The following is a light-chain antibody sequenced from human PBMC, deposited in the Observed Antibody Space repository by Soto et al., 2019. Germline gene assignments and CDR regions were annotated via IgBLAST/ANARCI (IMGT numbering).Light chain of an antibody. CDR2: ENN. CDR1: SGSIANNY. J-gene: IGLJ2*01. V-gene: IGLV6-57*04. CDR3: SSYTTNITPVV. Sequence: NFMLTQPHSVSESPGKTLSISCTRSSGSIANNYVQWYQQRPGSAPTTVIYENNQRLSGVPDRFSGSTDGSSNSASLTISGLQAEDEADYYCSSYTTNITPVVFGGGTKLTVL.